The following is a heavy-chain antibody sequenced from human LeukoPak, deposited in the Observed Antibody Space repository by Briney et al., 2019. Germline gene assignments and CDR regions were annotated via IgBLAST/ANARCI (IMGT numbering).Heavy chain of an antibody. D-gene: IGHD3-3*01. CDR3: AGLLRFRGYYFDY. J-gene: IGHJ4*02. CDR1: GYSFTSYW. CDR2: IYPGDSDT. Sequence: GESLKISCKGSGYSFTSYWIGWVRQKPRKGLKWMGIIYPGDSDTRYSPSFQGQVTISADKSISTAYLQWSSLKASDTAMYYCAGLLRFRGYYFDYWGQGTLVTVSS. V-gene: IGHV5-51*01.